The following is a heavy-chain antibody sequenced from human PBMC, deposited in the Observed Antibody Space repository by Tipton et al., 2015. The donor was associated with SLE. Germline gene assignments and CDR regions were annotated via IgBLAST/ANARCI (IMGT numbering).Heavy chain of an antibody. CDR3: ARNGLVWVGEYAFDI. CDR2: ISASGEV. D-gene: IGHD2-2*03. V-gene: IGHV4-31*03. Sequence: TLSLTCTVSGVSISSRGYFWSWIRQHPGEGLEWIGYISASGEVASNASLKSRLTISFDTSKNEFSMNLRSVTAADTAVYFCARNGLVWVGEYAFDIWGQGTEVTVSS. J-gene: IGHJ3*02. CDR1: GVSISSRGYF.